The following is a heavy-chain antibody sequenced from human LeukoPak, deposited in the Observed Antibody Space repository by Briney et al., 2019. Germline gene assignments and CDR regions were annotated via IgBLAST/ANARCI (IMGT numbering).Heavy chain of an antibody. CDR2: IRGIETIYISTSYSTI. CDR1: GFNYIRYA. Sequence: GGSLRLSCAASGFNYIRYAMSWVRQAPGKGLEWLSYIRGIETIYISTSYSTIYYADSVKGRFTISKDNAKNSLFLQMDSLRAEDTALYYCARCIVPAAMPKRLYFYPMDVWGKGTTVIVSS. V-gene: IGHV3-48*03. CDR3: ARCIVPAAMPKRLYFYPMDV. D-gene: IGHD2-2*01. J-gene: IGHJ6*03.